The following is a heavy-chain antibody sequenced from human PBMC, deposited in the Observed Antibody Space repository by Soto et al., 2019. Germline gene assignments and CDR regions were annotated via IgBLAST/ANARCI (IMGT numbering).Heavy chain of an antibody. CDR2: IKRETDGGTT. CDR3: TTAATTVTTIDY. J-gene: IGHJ4*02. D-gene: IGHD4-17*01. Sequence: EVQLVESGGGLVEPGGSLRLSCAVSGFTFRNAWKSWVRQAPGKGLEWVGRIKRETDGGTTDYAAPVKGRFTISRDDSKNTLYLQMNSLKTEDTAVYYCTTAATTVTTIDYWGQGTLVTVSS. CDR1: GFTFRNAW. V-gene: IGHV3-15*01.